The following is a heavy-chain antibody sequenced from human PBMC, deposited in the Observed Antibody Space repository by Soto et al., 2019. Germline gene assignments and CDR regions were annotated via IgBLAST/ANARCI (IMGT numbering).Heavy chain of an antibody. D-gene: IGHD5-18*01. J-gene: IGHJ6*02. Sequence: AVKVSCKACGGTFSRYAISWGQQAPGQGLEWMGGIIPIFGTANYAQKFQGRVTITADESTSTAYMGLSSLRSEDTAVYYCASSLQRGYSFLGYYYYGMDVWGQGTTVTVSS. CDR2: IIPIFGTA. CDR1: GGTFSRYA. CDR3: ASSLQRGYSFLGYYYYGMDV. V-gene: IGHV1-69*13.